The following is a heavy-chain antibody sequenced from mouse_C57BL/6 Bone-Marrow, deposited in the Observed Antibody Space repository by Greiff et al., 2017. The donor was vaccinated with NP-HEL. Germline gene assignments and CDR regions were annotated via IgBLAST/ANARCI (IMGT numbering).Heavy chain of an antibody. Sequence: VQLQQSGPGLVKPSQSLSLTCSVTGYSITSGYYWNWIRQFPGNKLEWMGYISYDGSNNYNPSLKNRISITRDPSKNQFFLWLNSVTTEDTATYYCAESNNVGFAYWGQGTLVTVSA. CDR1: GYSITSGYY. J-gene: IGHJ3*01. V-gene: IGHV3-6*01. CDR3: AESNNVGFAY. CDR2: ISYDGSN. D-gene: IGHD2-5*01.